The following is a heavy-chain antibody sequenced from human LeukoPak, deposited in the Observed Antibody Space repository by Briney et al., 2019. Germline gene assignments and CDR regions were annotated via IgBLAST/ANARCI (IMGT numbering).Heavy chain of an antibody. J-gene: IGHJ4*02. CDR2: INSDGSST. V-gene: IGHV3-74*01. D-gene: IGHD1-26*01. CDR3: ARVGASVGAIDY. CDR1: GFTFSSYW. Sequence: PGGSLRLSCAASGFTFSSYWMHWVRQAPGKGLVWVSRINSDGSSTSYADSVKGRFTISRDNAKNTLYLQMNSLRAEDTAVYYCARVGASVGAIDYWGQGTLVTVSS.